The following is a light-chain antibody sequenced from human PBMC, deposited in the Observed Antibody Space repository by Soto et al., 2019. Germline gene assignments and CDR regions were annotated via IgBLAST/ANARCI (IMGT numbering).Light chain of an antibody. Sequence: QPVLTQSPSASASLGDSVKVTCTLSSGHSSYAIAWHQQQPEKGPRFLMKVNPDGSHTKGDWIPDRCSGSSTGAERYLPISSLQSEDEDDYYCQTWGTGIVSFGGGTKVTVL. V-gene: IGLV4-69*01. CDR2: VNPDGSH. J-gene: IGLJ2*01. CDR1: SGHSSYA. CDR3: QTWGTGIVS.